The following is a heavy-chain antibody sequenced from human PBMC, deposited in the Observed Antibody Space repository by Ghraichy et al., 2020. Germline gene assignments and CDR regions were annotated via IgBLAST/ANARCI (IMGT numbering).Heavy chain of an antibody. CDR2: INGDGSRT. CDR3: TGAYWSEYGMDV. Sequence: GESLNISCAASGFSFSSNWVHWVRQGPGKGLMWVSRINGDGSRTSYEGAVQGRFTISRDNAKNTVYLHLNSLRAEDTAVYFCTGAYWSEYGMDVWGQGTTVTVSS. D-gene: IGHD3-3*01. CDR1: GFSFSSNW. V-gene: IGHV3-74*01. J-gene: IGHJ6*02.